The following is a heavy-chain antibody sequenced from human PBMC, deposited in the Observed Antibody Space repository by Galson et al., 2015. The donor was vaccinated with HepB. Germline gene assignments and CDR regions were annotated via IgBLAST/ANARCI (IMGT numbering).Heavy chain of an antibody. Sequence: LRLSCAASGFTFSSYAMHWVRQAPGKGLEYVSAISSNGGSTYYADSVKGRFTISRDNSKNTLYLQMSSLRAEDTAVYYCVKPYSSSWPYFDYWGQGTLVTVSS. CDR1: GFTFSSYA. D-gene: IGHD6-13*01. V-gene: IGHV3-64D*06. J-gene: IGHJ4*02. CDR2: ISSNGGST. CDR3: VKPYSSSWPYFDY.